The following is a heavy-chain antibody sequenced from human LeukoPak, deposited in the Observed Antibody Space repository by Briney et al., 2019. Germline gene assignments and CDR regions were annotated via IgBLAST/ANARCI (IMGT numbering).Heavy chain of an antibody. J-gene: IGHJ4*02. D-gene: IGHD5-12*01. CDR3: ARSYSGYDHLDY. CDR2: IFPGDSDT. Sequence: NHGESLKISCKGSGYNFLTYWLAWVRQMPGKSLVWMGIIFPGDSDTSYSPSFQGQVTISADKSINTSYLQWSSLKASDTAIYYCARSYSGYDHLDYWGQGTLVTVSS. CDR1: GYNFLTYW. V-gene: IGHV5-51*01.